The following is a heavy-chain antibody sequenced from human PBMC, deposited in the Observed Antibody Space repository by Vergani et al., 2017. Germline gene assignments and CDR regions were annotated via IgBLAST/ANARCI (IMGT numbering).Heavy chain of an antibody. V-gene: IGHV3-53*04. D-gene: IGHD5-12*01. J-gene: IGHJ6*02. CDR1: GFTVSSNY. CDR2: IYSGGST. Sequence: VQLVESGGGLVQPGGSLRLSCAASGFTVSSNYMSWVRQAPGKGLEWVSVIYSGGSTYYADSVKGRCTISRHNSKNTLYLQMNSLRAEDTAVYYCARDRVDIVATTTYYYYYDGMDVWGQGTTVTVSS. CDR3: ARDRVDIVATTTYYYYYDGMDV.